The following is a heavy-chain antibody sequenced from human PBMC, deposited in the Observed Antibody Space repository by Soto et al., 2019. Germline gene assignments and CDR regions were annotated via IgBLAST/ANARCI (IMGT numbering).Heavy chain of an antibody. CDR1: GFTFSHYA. Sequence: QVQLVESGGGVVQPGRSLRLSCAASGFTFSHYAMHWVRQAPGKGLEWVALMSYDGSNEYYADSVKGRFTISRDNSKNTLNLQMNSLRAEDTAVYYCAKDGRHSFDYWGQGPLVTVSS. CDR3: AKDGRHSFDY. J-gene: IGHJ4*02. V-gene: IGHV3-30*18. CDR2: MSYDGSNE.